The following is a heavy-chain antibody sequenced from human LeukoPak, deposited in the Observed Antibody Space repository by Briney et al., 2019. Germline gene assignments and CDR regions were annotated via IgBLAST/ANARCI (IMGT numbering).Heavy chain of an antibody. CDR3: AREGFYDFWSGFLTF. CDR1: GFTFSSYW. CDR2: IKTDGSQI. D-gene: IGHD3-3*01. Sequence: GVLRLSCVASGFTFSSYWMTWVRQAPGKGLEWVANIKTDGSQIYYVDSVKGRLTISRDNAKNSLYLQMNSLRAEDTAVYYCAREGFYDFWSGFLTFWGQGTLVTVSS. J-gene: IGHJ4*02. V-gene: IGHV3-7*01.